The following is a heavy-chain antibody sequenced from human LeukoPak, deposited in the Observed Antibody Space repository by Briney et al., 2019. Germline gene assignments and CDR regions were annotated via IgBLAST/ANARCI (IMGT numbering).Heavy chain of an antibody. CDR1: GYTFTSYY. J-gene: IGHJ4*02. CDR2: INPSGGST. D-gene: IGHD5-18*01. Sequence: ASVKVSCKASGYTFTSYYMHWVRQAPGQGLEWMGIINPSGGSTSYAQKFQGRVTMTRDTSTSTVYMELSSLRSEDTAVYYCARVQAYKDTAMDDFDYWGQGTLVTVSS. CDR3: ARVQAYKDTAMDDFDY. V-gene: IGHV1-46*01.